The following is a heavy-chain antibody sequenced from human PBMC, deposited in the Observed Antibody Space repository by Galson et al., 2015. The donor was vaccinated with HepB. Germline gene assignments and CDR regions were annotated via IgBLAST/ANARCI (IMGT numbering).Heavy chain of an antibody. Sequence: SLRLSCAASGFTFSSYIMNWVRQAPGKGLEWVSSVSSSSTYIYYADSVKGRFTISRDNAKNSLFLQMNSLGAEDTAVYYCARDGSIGSTSYGMDVWGQGTTVTVSS. D-gene: IGHD2-2*01. V-gene: IGHV3-21*01. CDR1: GFTFSSYI. J-gene: IGHJ6*02. CDR3: ARDGSIGSTSYGMDV. CDR2: VSSSSTYI.